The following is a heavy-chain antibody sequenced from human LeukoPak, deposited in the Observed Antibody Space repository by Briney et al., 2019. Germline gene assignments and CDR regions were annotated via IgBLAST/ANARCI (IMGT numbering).Heavy chain of an antibody. CDR1: GFTFSDYG. V-gene: IGHV3-33*01. CDR3: ARAYSRESGYDFVFGY. J-gene: IGHJ4*02. Sequence: GTSLRLSCAASGFTFSDYGMHWVRQAPGKGLEWVAVIRYDGSTIYYADSVKGRFTISRDDSKKTLYLQMDSLRAEDTAVYYCARAYSRESGYDFVFGYWGQGTLATVSS. D-gene: IGHD5-12*01. CDR2: IRYDGSTI.